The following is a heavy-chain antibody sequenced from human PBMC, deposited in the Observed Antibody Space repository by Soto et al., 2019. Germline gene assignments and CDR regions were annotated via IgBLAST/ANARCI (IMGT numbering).Heavy chain of an antibody. V-gene: IGHV4-31*03. CDR1: GGSISSGGYY. J-gene: IGHJ5*02. Sequence: PSETLSLTCTVSGGSISSGGYYWSWIRQHPGKGLEWIGYIYYSGSTYYNPSLKSRVTISVDTSKNQFSLKLSSVTAADTAVYYCASTNWGMVRGVIITRWFDPWGQGTLVTVSS. CDR2: IYYSGST. CDR3: ASTNWGMVRGVIITRWFDP. D-gene: IGHD3-10*01.